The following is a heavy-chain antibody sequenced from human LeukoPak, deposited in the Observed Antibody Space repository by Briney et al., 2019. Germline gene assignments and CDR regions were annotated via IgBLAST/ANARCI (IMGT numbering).Heavy chain of an antibody. V-gene: IGHV3-30*04. Sequence: GGSLRLSCAASGFTFSSYAMHWVRQAPGKGLEWVAVISYDGSNKYYADSVKGRFTISRDNSKNTLYLQMNSLRAEDTAVYYCARAPITSPFYFDYWGQGTLATVSS. CDR2: ISYDGSNK. CDR3: ARAPITSPFYFDY. D-gene: IGHD2-2*01. CDR1: GFTFSSYA. J-gene: IGHJ4*02.